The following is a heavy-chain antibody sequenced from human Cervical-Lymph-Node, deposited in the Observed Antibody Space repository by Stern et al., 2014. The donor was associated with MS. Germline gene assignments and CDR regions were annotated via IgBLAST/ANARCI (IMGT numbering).Heavy chain of an antibody. CDR3: ARAGYCSPSTCSDAFDI. Sequence: QVQLVQSGAEVKDPGASVKVSCKASGYSFISHAMHWVRQAPGQTFEWMGWINGDNGNPKYSQKLQGRVTITRDKTTSTAYMELSSLTSEDTAVYYCARAGYCSPSTCSDAFDIWGQGTMVTVSS. CDR2: INGDNGNP. CDR1: GYSFISHA. D-gene: IGHD2-15*01. V-gene: IGHV1-3*01. J-gene: IGHJ3*02.